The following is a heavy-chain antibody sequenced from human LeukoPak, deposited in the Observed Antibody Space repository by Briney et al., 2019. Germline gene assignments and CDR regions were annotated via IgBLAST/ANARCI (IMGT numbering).Heavy chain of an antibody. CDR3: ARERYSGWGFDP. V-gene: IGHV4-59*01. CDR1: GGSISSYY. J-gene: IGHJ5*02. D-gene: IGHD1-26*01. CDR2: IYYSGST. Sequence: SETLSLTCTVSGGSISSYYWSWIRQPPGKGLEWIGYIYYSGSTNYNPSLKSRVTISVDTSKNQFSLKLSSVAAADTAVYYCARERYSGWGFDPWGQGTLVTVSS.